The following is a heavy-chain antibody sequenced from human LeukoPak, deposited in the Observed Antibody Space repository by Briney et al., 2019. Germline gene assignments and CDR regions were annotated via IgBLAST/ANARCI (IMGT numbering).Heavy chain of an antibody. CDR2: FSYSGST. D-gene: IGHD3-3*01. V-gene: IGHV4-59*08. Sequence: PSETLSLTCTVSGGSISSYYWSWIRQPPGKGLEWIGFFSYSGSTNYNPSLKSRVTISVDTSKNQFSLKLSSVTAADTAVYYCARHKEADFWSGYYFDYWGQGTLVTVSS. J-gene: IGHJ4*02. CDR3: ARHKEADFWSGYYFDY. CDR1: GGSISSYY.